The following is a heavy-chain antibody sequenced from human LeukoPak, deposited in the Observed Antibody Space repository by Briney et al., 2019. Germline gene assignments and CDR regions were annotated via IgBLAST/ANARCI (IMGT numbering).Heavy chain of an antibody. D-gene: IGHD4-11*01. V-gene: IGHV4-39*01. CDR1: GGSISSSSYY. Sequence: SETLSLTCTVSGGSISSSSYYWGWIRQPPGKGLEWTGSIYYSGSTYYNPSLKSRVTISVDTSKNQFFLKLSSVTAADTAVYYCASLLTNDYSNGWGQGTLVTVSS. CDR3: ASLLTNDYSNG. CDR2: IYYSGST. J-gene: IGHJ4*02.